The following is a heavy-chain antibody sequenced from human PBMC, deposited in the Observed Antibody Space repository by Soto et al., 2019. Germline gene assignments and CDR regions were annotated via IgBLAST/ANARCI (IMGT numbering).Heavy chain of an antibody. Sequence: GGSLRLSCAASGFTFSSYGMHWVRQAPGKGLEWVAVIWYDGSNKYYADSVKGRFTISRDNSKNTLYLQMNSLRAEDTAVYYCSRDNPGSQLGRRIRDDAFDIWGQGTMVTVSS. D-gene: IGHD7-27*01. CDR3: SRDNPGSQLGRRIRDDAFDI. J-gene: IGHJ3*02. CDR2: IWYDGSNK. CDR1: GFTFSSYG. V-gene: IGHV3-33*01.